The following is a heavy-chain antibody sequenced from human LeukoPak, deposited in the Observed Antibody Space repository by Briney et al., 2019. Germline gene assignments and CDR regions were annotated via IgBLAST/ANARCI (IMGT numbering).Heavy chain of an antibody. CDR1: GLTFSSYS. CDR3: ARDRYDSSARSAFDI. V-gene: IGHV3-48*02. CDR2: ISSSSSTI. Sequence: GGSLRLSCAASGLTFSSYSMNWVRQAPGKGLEWVSYISSSSSTIYYADSVKGRFTISRDNAKNSLYLQMNSLRDEDTAVYYCARDRYDSSARSAFDIWGQGTMVTVSP. D-gene: IGHD3-22*01. J-gene: IGHJ3*02.